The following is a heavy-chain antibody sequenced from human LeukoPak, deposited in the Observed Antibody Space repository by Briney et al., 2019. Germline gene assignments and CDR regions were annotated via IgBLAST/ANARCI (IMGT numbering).Heavy chain of an antibody. CDR1: GFTFSDAW. D-gene: IGHD6-13*01. CDR3: TADGTRSGIAAPDY. J-gene: IGHJ4*02. CDR2: IKGKTDGGTT. V-gene: IGHV3-15*01. Sequence: GGSLRLSCAASGFTFSDAWMSWVRQAPGKGLEWVGRIKGKTDGGTTDYASPVKGRFTISRDDSKSTLYLQMNSLKTEDTAVYHCTADGTRSGIAAPDYWGQGTLVTVSS.